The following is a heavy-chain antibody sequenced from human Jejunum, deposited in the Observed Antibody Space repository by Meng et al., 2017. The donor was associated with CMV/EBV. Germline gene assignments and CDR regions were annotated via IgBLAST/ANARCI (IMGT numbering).Heavy chain of an antibody. D-gene: IGHD2-2*01. J-gene: IGHJ5*02. CDR1: A. CDR3: ARGGDIVVVPAASRLGNWFDP. Sequence: AMHGVRQAPGKGLAWVAVISYDGSNKYYADSVKGRFTISRDNSKNTLFLQMNSLRAEDTAVYYCARGGDIVVVPAASRLGNWFDPWGQGTLVTVSS. V-gene: IGHV3-30*04. CDR2: ISYDGSNK.